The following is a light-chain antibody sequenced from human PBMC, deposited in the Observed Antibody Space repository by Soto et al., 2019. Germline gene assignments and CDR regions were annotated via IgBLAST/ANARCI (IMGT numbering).Light chain of an antibody. CDR2: EVS. J-gene: IGLJ1*01. V-gene: IGLV2-14*01. CDR1: SSDVGGYNS. CDR3: SSYPTNPGLEYV. Sequence: QSVRTQPASVSGSPGQSITISCTGTSSDVGGYNSVSWYQHHPGKAPKLMIYEVSNRPSGVSDRFSGSKSGNTASLTISGLQAEDEADYYCSSYPTNPGLEYVFGTGTKGTVL.